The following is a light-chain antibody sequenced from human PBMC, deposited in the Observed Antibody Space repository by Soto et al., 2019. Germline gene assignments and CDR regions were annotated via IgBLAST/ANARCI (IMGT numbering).Light chain of an antibody. Sequence: EIVLTQSPATLSLSPGERATLSCRASQSVSSYLAWYQQKPGQAPRLLIYDASNRATGIPARFSGSGSGTDFTLTISSLEPEDVAVDYCQQRSNWPPPYSFGQGTKLEIK. CDR3: QQRSNWPPPYS. V-gene: IGKV3-11*01. J-gene: IGKJ2*01. CDR1: QSVSSY. CDR2: DAS.